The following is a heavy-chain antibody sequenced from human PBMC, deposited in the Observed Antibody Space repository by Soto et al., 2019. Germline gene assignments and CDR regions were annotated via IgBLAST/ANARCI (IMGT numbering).Heavy chain of an antibody. J-gene: IGHJ4*02. V-gene: IGHV3-33*01. CDR3: ARDRKRYDSSGYYQYYFDY. CDR1: GFTFSSYG. CDR2: IWYDGSNK. Sequence: GGSLRLSCAASGFTFSSYGMHWVRQAPGKGLEWVAVIWYDGSNKYYADSVKGRFTISRDNSKNTLYLQMNSLRAEDTAVYYCARDRKRYDSSGYYQYYFDYWGQGTLVTVSS. D-gene: IGHD3-22*01.